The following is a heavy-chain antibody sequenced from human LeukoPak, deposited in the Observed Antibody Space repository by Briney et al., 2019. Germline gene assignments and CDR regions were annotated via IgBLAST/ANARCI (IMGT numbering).Heavy chain of an antibody. CDR2: IIPIFGTA. CDR3: AETGDGYNDAFDI. CDR1: GGTFSSYA. D-gene: IGHD5-24*01. Sequence: ASVKVSCKASGGTFSSYAISWVRQAPGQGLEWMGGIIPIFGTANYAQKFQGRVTITADESTSTAYMELSSLRSEDTAVYYCAETGDGYNDAFDIWGQGTMVTVSS. J-gene: IGHJ3*02. V-gene: IGHV1-69*13.